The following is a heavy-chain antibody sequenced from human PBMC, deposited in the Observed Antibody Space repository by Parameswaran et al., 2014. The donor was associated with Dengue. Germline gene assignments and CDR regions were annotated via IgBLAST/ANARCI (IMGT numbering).Heavy chain of an antibody. CDR2: ISAYNGNT. V-gene: IGHV1-18*01. J-gene: IGHJ4*02. Sequence: WVRQAPGQGLEWMGWISAYNGNTNYAQKLQGRVTMTTDTSTSTAYMELRSLRSDDTAVYYCARLLRGYCSGGSCMGEFDYWGQGTLVTVSS. CDR3: ARLLRGYCSGGSCMGEFDY. D-gene: IGHD2-15*01.